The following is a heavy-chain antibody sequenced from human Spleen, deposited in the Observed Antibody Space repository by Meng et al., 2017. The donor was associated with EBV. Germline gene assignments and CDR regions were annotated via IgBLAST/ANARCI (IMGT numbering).Heavy chain of an antibody. CDR1: GGTFNSDA. CDR2: LIPMLGAP. D-gene: IGHD3-10*01. V-gene: IGHV1-69*06. Sequence: VQLVLSGAEVNQPVFSVKVSCKTSGGTFNSDAFSWVRQVPGQGLEWMGWLIPMLGAPNLAQKFQDRVTIIADKSTSTHYMALTSLRSADTAVYYCASESGRGYTPDYWGRGTLVTVSS. CDR3: ASESGRGYTPDY. J-gene: IGHJ4*02.